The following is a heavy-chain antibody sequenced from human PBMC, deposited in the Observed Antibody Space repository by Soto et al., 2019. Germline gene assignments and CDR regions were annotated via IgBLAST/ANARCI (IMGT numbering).Heavy chain of an antibody. Sequence: EVQMVESGGDLVQPGGSLRLSCVVSGFSFRIYSMNWVRQAPGKGLEWISYISSDSGTIYYADSLKGRFTISRDNGKNSLYLQMNSLLDEDTAVYYCARGRLWSFDLWGRGSLFTVSS. V-gene: IGHV3-48*02. CDR3: ARGRLWSFDL. CDR2: ISSDSGTI. CDR1: GFSFRIYS. D-gene: IGHD3-10*01. J-gene: IGHJ4*02.